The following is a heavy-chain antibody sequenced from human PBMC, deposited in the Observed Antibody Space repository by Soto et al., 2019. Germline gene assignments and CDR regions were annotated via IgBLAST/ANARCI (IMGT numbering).Heavy chain of an antibody. V-gene: IGHV3-9*01. D-gene: IGHD5-18*01. CDR3: VRSKGGYSYGTPFDY. CDR2: ISWNSGDI. CDR1: GLTFDDYA. Sequence: DVQLEESGGALVQPGRSLRLSCAASGLTFDDYAMYWVRQVLGKGLEWVSSISWNSGDIGYADSVKGRFTTSRDNAENSLYLQMNSLRPEDTALYYCVRSKGGYSYGTPFDYWGQGTLVTVSS. J-gene: IGHJ4*02.